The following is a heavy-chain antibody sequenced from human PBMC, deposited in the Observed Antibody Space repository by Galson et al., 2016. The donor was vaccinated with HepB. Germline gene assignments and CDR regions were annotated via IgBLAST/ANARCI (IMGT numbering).Heavy chain of an antibody. Sequence: SLRLSCAASGFTFSFSAYGMHWVRQAPGKGLEWVSSISSSGTYIYYADSLKGRFTISRDNAKNSLYLQMNSLRAEDTAVYYCARSAYQYDSRGYYYGEEWFDPWGQGTLVTVSS. CDR2: ISSSGTYI. J-gene: IGHJ5*02. CDR3: ARSAYQYDSRGYYYGEEWFDP. D-gene: IGHD3-22*01. V-gene: IGHV3-21*01. CDR1: GFTFSFSAYG.